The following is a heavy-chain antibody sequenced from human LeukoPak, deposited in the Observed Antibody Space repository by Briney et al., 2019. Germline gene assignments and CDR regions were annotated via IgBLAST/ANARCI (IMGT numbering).Heavy chain of an antibody. Sequence: SETLSLTCTVSGYSISSGYYWGWIRQPPGKGLEWIGSIYHSGSTYYNPSLKSRVTISVDTSKNQFSLKLSSVTAADTAVYYCARVGYHYYDSTGYSNFDYWGQGTLVTVSS. D-gene: IGHD3-22*01. V-gene: IGHV4-38-2*02. J-gene: IGHJ4*02. CDR2: IYHSGST. CDR3: ARVGYHYYDSTGYSNFDY. CDR1: GYSISSGYY.